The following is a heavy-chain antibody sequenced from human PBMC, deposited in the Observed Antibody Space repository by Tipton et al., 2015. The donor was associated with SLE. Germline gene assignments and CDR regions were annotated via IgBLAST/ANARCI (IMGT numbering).Heavy chain of an antibody. V-gene: IGHV4-39*07. CDR1: GGSINSSSYY. CDR2: VYYTGNT. CDR3: ARDEYRYDTTGYHLLGHFDF. D-gene: IGHD3-22*01. Sequence: GLVKPSETLSLTCTVSGGSINSSSYYWGWIRQPPGKGLEWVGTVYYTGNTFYNPSLKSRVTISVDTSKNQFSLNLSSVTAADTAVYYCARDEYRYDTTGYHLLGHFDFWGQGTLVTVSS. J-gene: IGHJ4*02.